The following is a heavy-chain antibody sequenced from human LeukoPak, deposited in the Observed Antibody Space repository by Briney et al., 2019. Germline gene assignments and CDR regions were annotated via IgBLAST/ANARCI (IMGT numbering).Heavy chain of an antibody. J-gene: IGHJ6*02. CDR1: SYTFTSYG. CDR3: ARVAWCSYGLAYGTDV. CDR2: ISAYNGNT. Sequence: ASVKVSCEASSYTFTSYGISWVRQAPGQGLEWMGWISAYNGNTNYAQKLQGRVTMTTDTSTSTAYMELRSLRSDDTAVYYCARVAWCSYGLAYGTDVWGQGTTVTVSS. V-gene: IGHV1-18*01. D-gene: IGHD5-18*01.